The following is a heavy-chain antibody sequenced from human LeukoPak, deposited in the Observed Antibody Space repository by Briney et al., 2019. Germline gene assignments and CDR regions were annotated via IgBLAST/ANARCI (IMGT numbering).Heavy chain of an antibody. D-gene: IGHD1-26*01. Sequence: PSETLSLTCTVSGDSISSDNYSWGWIRQPPGKVLEWIGTIYYGGSTYYNPSLKSRVTISVDTSKNQFSLNLSSVTAADTAVYYCARLYSGSYYERDYWGQGTLVTVSS. CDR1: GDSISSDNYS. J-gene: IGHJ4*02. CDR2: IYYGGST. V-gene: IGHV4-39*01. CDR3: ARLYSGSYYERDY.